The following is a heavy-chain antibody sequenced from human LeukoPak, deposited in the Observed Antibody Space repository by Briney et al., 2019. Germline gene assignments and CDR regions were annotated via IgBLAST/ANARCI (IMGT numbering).Heavy chain of an antibody. V-gene: IGHV4-39*07. CDR3: ARDRYSYGVDY. CDR2: IYYSGST. Sequence: SETLSLTCTVSGGSISSSSYYWGWIRQPPGKGLEWIGNIYYSGSTYYNPSLKSRVTISVDTSKNQFSLKLSSVTAADTAVYYCARDRYSYGVDYWGQGTLVTVSS. J-gene: IGHJ4*02. CDR1: GGSISSSSYY. D-gene: IGHD5-18*01.